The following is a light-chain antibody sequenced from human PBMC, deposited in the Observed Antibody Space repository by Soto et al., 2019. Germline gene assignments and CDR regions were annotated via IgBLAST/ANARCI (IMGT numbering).Light chain of an antibody. V-gene: IGLV3-21*04. Sequence: SYELTQPTSVSVAPGKTARITCGGNNIGSKSVHWYQQKPGQAPVLVIYYDSDRPSGIPERFSGSNSGNTATLTISRVEAGDEADYYCQVWDSSSDHVVFGGGTKVTV. CDR1: NIGSKS. CDR3: QVWDSSSDHVV. CDR2: YDS. J-gene: IGLJ2*01.